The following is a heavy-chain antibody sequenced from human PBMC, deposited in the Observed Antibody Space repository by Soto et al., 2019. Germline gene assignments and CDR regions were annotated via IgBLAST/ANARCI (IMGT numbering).Heavy chain of an antibody. V-gene: IGHV3-30-3*01. J-gene: IGHJ4*02. CDR1: GFTVSAYT. D-gene: IGHD1-26*01. CDR3: ARWEQPLFDY. Sequence: QVQLVESGGGVVQPGRSLRLSCAASGFTVSAYTMHWVRQAPGKGLEWVAVISSDGNNKYYTDSVKGRFTISRDTSTNTLDLQMNSLSAEDTAVYYCARWEQPLFDYWGQGTLVTVSS. CDR2: ISSDGNNK.